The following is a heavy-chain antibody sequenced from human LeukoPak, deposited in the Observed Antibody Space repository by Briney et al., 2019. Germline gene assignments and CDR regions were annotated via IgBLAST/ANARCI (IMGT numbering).Heavy chain of an antibody. V-gene: IGHV4-4*07. CDR1: GGSISIYY. J-gene: IGHJ4*02. Sequence: NPSETLSLTCTVSGGSISIYYWSWIRQPAGKGLEWIGRIYTSGSTNYNPSLKSRVTMSVDTSKNQFSLKLSSVTAADTAVYYCARLAVYYYDSSGYYGYFDYWGQGTLVTVSS. D-gene: IGHD3-22*01. CDR2: IYTSGST. CDR3: ARLAVYYYDSSGYYGYFDY.